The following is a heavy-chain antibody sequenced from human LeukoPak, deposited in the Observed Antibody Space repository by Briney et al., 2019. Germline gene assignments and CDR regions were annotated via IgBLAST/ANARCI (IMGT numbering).Heavy chain of an antibody. D-gene: IGHD3-3*01. Sequence: PSETLSLTCTVSGGSISSYYWSWIRQPAGKGLEWIGRIYTSGSTNYNPSLKSRVTMSVDTSKNQFSLRLSSVTAADTAVYYCARAGDFWSNYHPDQWGQGTLVTVSS. V-gene: IGHV4-4*07. J-gene: IGHJ4*02. CDR1: GGSISSYY. CDR2: IYTSGST. CDR3: ARAGDFWSNYHPDQ.